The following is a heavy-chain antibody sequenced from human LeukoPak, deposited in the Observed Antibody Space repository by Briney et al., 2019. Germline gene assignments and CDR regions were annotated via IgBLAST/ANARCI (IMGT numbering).Heavy chain of an antibody. J-gene: IGHJ6*02. CDR1: GYTFTSYG. Sequence: ASVKVSCKASGYTFTSYGISWVRQAPGQGLEWMGWISAYNGNTNYAQKLQGRVTMTTDTSTSTAYMELRSLRSDDTAVYYCARDGGIRFLEWLLTYYYGMDVWGQGTTVTVSS. D-gene: IGHD3-3*01. CDR2: ISAYNGNT. V-gene: IGHV1-18*01. CDR3: ARDGGIRFLEWLLTYYYGMDV.